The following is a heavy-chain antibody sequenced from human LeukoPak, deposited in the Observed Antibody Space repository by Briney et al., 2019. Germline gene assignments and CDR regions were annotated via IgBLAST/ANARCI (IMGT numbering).Heavy chain of an antibody. CDR2: IYSGGST. CDR3: ARDLRVRGVIIWPLGY. V-gene: IGHV3-66*01. Sequence: PGGSLRLSCAASGFTVSSNYMSWVRQAPGKGLEWVSVIYSGGSTYYADSVKGRFTISRDNSKNTLYLQMNSLRAEDTAVYYCARDLRVRGVIIWPLGYWGQGTLVTVSS. D-gene: IGHD3-10*01. CDR1: GFTVSSNY. J-gene: IGHJ4*02.